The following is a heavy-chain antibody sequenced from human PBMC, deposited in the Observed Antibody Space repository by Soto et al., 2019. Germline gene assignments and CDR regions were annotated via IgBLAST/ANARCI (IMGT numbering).Heavy chain of an antibody. CDR1: GLTLSRYA. V-gene: IGHV3-23*01. CDR2: ISVSGDNT. Sequence: EVQLLESGGGLVQPGGSLRLSCVASGLTLSRYAMNWVRQAPGKGLEWVSGISVSGDNTNYADSVKGRFSISRDNSKNTVPLQMNSLRAEDTAVFYCATTNIPYCSGYACYYFDYWGQGTLLTVSS. CDR3: ATTNIPYCSGYACYYFDY. D-gene: IGHD2-15*01. J-gene: IGHJ4*02.